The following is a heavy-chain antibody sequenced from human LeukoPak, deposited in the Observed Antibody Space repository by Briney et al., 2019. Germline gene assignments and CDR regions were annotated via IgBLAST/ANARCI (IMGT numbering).Heavy chain of an antibody. V-gene: IGHV4-39*07. J-gene: IGHJ6*03. CDR2: VDQTGSP. Sequence: SETLSLTCSVSGGSLRSDRHNWAWVRQSADKGLEHIGSVDQTGSPYYNPPLKSRVTISVDTSNKQFSLNLTSVTAADTAVYHCARDLGGYPFFMDVWGKGITVTVSS. D-gene: IGHD2-15*01. CDR3: ARDLGGYPFFMDV. CDR1: GGSLRSDRHN.